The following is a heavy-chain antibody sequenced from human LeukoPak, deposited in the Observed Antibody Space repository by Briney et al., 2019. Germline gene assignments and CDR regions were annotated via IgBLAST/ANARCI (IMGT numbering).Heavy chain of an antibody. CDR2: IYYSGST. J-gene: IGHJ4*02. D-gene: IGHD3-22*01. Sequence: SETLSLTCTVSGGSISSGGYYWRWIRQHPGKGLEWIGYIYYSGSTYYNPSLKSRVTISVDTSKNQFSLKLSSVTAADTAVYYCARASVVVIFDYWGQGTLVTVSS. CDR1: GGSISSGGYY. CDR3: ARASVVVIFDY. V-gene: IGHV4-31*03.